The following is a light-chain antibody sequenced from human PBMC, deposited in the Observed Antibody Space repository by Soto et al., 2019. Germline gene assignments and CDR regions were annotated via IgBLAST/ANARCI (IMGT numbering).Light chain of an antibody. Sequence: IQMTQSPSTLSASVGDRVTITCRASQGIRNDLGWYRQKPGKAPKLLIYAASSLQSGVPPRFSGSASGTDFTLTISSLQPEDFATYYCLQDYSYPWTFGQGTKVDIK. J-gene: IGKJ1*01. V-gene: IGKV1-6*01. CDR3: LQDYSYPWT. CDR2: AAS. CDR1: QGIRND.